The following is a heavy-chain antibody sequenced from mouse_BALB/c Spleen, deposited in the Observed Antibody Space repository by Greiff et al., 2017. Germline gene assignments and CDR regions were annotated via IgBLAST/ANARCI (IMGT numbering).Heavy chain of an antibody. Sequence: EVHLVESGGDLVKPGGSLKLSCAASGFTFSSYGMSWVRQTPDKRLEWVATISSGGSYTYYPDSVKGRFTISRDNAKNTLYLQMSSLKSEDTAMYYCAREWSYYFDYWGQGTTLTVSS. CDR2: ISSGGSYT. J-gene: IGHJ2*01. CDR1: GFTFSSYG. CDR3: AREWSYYFDY. D-gene: IGHD1-3*01. V-gene: IGHV5-6*01.